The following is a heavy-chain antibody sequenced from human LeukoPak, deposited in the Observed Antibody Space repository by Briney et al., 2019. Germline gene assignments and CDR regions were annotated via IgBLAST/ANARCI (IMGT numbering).Heavy chain of an antibody. CDR3: AERFDY. CDR1: GFTFSSYS. Sequence: GGSLRLSCAASGFTFSSYSMNWVRQAPGKGLEWVAYISSSRSTIYYADPVKGRFTISRDNAKNSLYLQMNSLRAEDTAVYYCAERFDYWGQGTLVTVSS. V-gene: IGHV3-48*01. D-gene: IGHD6-25*01. J-gene: IGHJ4*02. CDR2: ISSSRSTI.